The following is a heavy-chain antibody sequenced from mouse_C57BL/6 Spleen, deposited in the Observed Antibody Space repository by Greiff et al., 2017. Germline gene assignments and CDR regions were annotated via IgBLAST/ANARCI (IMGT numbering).Heavy chain of an antibody. Sequence: QVQLQQPGAELVKPGASVKLSCKASGYTFTSYWMHWVKQRPGQGLEWIGMIHPNSGSTNYNEKFKSKATLTVDKSSSTAYMQLSSLTSEDSAVXYCARDDYGSSYYYAMDYWGQGTSVTVSS. CDR3: ARDDYGSSYYYAMDY. CDR1: GYTFTSYW. V-gene: IGHV1-64*01. CDR2: IHPNSGST. J-gene: IGHJ4*01. D-gene: IGHD1-1*01.